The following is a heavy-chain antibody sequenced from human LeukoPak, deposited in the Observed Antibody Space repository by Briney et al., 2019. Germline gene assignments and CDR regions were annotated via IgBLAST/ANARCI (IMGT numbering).Heavy chain of an antibody. D-gene: IGHD3-16*01. CDR3: ARGGGHQGYFDY. J-gene: IGHJ4*02. CDR2: IIPILGIA. CDR1: GGTFSSYA. Sequence: ASVKVSCKASGGTFSSYAISWVRQAPGQGLEWMGRIIPILGIANYAQKFQGRVTITADKSTSTAYMELSSLRSDDTAVYYCARGGGHQGYFDYWGQGTLVTVSS. V-gene: IGHV1-69*04.